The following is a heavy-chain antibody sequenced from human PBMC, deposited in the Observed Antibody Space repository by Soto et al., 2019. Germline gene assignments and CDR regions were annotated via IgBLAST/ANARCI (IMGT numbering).Heavy chain of an antibody. D-gene: IGHD3-9*01. CDR3: TTLRLDP. J-gene: IGHJ5*02. Sequence: ASVKVSCKASGYTFTALYMNWVRQAPGQGLEWMGWVNPNTGVTRYAQKFQGRVTMTRDTSINTAYMELSGLTSDDTAVYYCTTLRLDPWGQGTLVTVSS. CDR1: GYTFTALY. CDR2: VNPNTGVT. V-gene: IGHV1-2*02.